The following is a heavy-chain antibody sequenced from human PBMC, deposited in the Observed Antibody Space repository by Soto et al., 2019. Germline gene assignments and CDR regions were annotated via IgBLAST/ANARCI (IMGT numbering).Heavy chain of an antibody. CDR1: GYSFTSYW. Sequence: GESLKISCKGSGYSFTSYWISWVRQMPGKGLEWMGRIDPSDSYTNYSPSFQGHVTISADKSISTAYLQWSSLKASDTAMYYCASSPRGYCSSTSCRELGNYYGMDVWGQGTTVTV. CDR2: IDPSDSYT. V-gene: IGHV5-10-1*01. J-gene: IGHJ6*02. D-gene: IGHD2-2*01. CDR3: ASSPRGYCSSTSCRELGNYYGMDV.